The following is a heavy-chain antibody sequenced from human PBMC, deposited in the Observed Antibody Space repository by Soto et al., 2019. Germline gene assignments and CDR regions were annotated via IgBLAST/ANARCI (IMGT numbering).Heavy chain of an antibody. Sequence: ASVKVYCKASGYTFTSYGISWVRQAPGQGLEWMGWISPNNGNTNYAQKLQGRVTVNTDKSTSTVYMELRSLRSDDTAVYYCARGGDGYNCGAVYWGQGTPVTVSS. D-gene: IGHD2-21*01. J-gene: IGHJ4*02. CDR2: ISPNNGNT. CDR1: GYTFTSYG. CDR3: ARGGDGYNCGAVY. V-gene: IGHV1-18*01.